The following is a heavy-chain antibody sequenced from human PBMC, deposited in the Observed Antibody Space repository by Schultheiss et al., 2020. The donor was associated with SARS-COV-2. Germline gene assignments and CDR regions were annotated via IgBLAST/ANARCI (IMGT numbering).Heavy chain of an antibody. CDR2: INPSGGST. J-gene: IGHJ4*02. CDR1: GYTFTGYY. D-gene: IGHD2-21*02. V-gene: IGHV1-46*01. CDR3: ARDLCLGGDCSYFDY. Sequence: ASVKVSCKASGYTFTGYYMHWVRQAPGQGLEWMGIINPSGGSTSYAQKFRGRVTMTRDTSTSTVYMELSSLTSEDTAVYYCARDLCLGGDCSYFDYWGQGTLVTVSS.